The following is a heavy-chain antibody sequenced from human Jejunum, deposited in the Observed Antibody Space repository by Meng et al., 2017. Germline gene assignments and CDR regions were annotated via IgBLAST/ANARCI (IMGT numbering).Heavy chain of an antibody. CDR1: GYMFTGYY. J-gene: IGHJ4*02. V-gene: IGHV1-2*06. CDR2: IGPISGDT. D-gene: IGHD3-22*01. CDR3: ARDLGDYYSRGYYPDY. Sequence: GESLKISCKASGYMFTGYYIHWVRQAPGQGLEWMGRIGPISGDTTYAPKFEGRVSMTRDTSTSAAYMEVSRLRLDDAAVYYCARDLGDYYSRGYYPDYWGQGTLVTVSS.